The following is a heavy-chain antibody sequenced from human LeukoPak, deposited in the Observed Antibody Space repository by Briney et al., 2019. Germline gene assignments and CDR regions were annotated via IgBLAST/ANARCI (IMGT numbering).Heavy chain of an antibody. CDR3: ARYPFDGYNYYFDY. CDR1: GGSISSYY. D-gene: IGHD5-24*01. Sequence: SETLSLTCTVSGGSISSYYWSWIRQPPGRGLEWIGYIYYSGSTKYNPSLKSRVTISVDTSKNQFSLRLSSVTAADTAVYYCARYPFDGYNYYFDYWGQGTLVAVSS. J-gene: IGHJ4*02. CDR2: IYYSGST. V-gene: IGHV4-59*01.